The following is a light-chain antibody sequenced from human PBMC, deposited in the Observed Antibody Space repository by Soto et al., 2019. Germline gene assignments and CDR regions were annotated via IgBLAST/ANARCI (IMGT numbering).Light chain of an antibody. J-gene: IGKJ2*03. Sequence: EIVLTQSPGTLSLSPGERATLSCRASQTVSDNYLAWYQQKPGQAPRLLIYGASIRAAGVPDRFSGSGSGTDFSLTISRLEPEDFAVYYCQQYGTSPMFSLGQGTKLEIQ. CDR3: QQYGTSPMFS. V-gene: IGKV3-20*01. CDR2: GAS. CDR1: QTVSDNY.